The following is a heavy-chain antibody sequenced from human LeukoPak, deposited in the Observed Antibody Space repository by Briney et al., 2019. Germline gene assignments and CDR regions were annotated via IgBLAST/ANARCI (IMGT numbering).Heavy chain of an antibody. J-gene: IGHJ4*02. V-gene: IGHV1-2*02. CDR1: GYAFTYYA. Sequence: GASVKVSCKASGYAFTYYAMNWVRQAPGQGLEWVGWINPHDGGTAYALEFQGRVTLTRDTSINTVYMEVHRLTPDDTAVYFCARTNNFGQRLDDWGQGTLITASS. D-gene: IGHD3-16*01. CDR3: ARTNNFGQRLDD. CDR2: INPHDGGT.